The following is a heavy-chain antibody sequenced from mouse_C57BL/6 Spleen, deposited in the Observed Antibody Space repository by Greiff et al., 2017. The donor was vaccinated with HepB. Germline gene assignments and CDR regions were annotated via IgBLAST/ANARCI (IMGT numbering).Heavy chain of an antibody. D-gene: IGHD2-4*01. CDR1: GYTFTNYW. J-gene: IGHJ2*01. CDR3: ARWDYDSGRYFDY. V-gene: IGHV1-63*01. Sequence: QVQLQQSGAELVRPGTSVKMSCKASGYTFTNYWIGWAKQRPGHGLEWIGDIYPGGGYTNYNEKFKGKATLTADKSSSTAYMQFSSLTSEDSAIYYCARWDYDSGRYFDYWGQGTTLTVSS. CDR2: IYPGGGYT.